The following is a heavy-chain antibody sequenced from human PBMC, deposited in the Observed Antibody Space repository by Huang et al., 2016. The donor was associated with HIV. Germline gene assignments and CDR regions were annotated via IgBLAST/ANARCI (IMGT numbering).Heavy chain of an antibody. CDR3: AKHLGGRRGFTFIVLFGAFDM. CDR1: GFTFGSYA. Sequence: EVQLLESGGGLAQPGGSLRLSCTASGFTFGSYALNWVRQAPGKGLEWVSGTTGRGGSTYYATSVKGRFTISRDNAKNPLYLQRNSLRAEDTALYYCAKHLGGRRGFTFIVLFGAFDMWGQGTMVTVSS. V-gene: IGHV3-23*01. J-gene: IGHJ3*02. CDR2: TTGRGGST. D-gene: IGHD3-22*01.